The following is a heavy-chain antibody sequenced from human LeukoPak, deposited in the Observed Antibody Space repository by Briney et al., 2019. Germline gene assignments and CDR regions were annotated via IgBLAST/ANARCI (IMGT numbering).Heavy chain of an antibody. CDR1: GFTFSSYA. V-gene: IGHV3-23*01. CDR2: ISGSGNNT. J-gene: IGHJ4*02. Sequence: PGGSLRLSCATSGFTFSSYATSWVRQAPGKGLEWVSTISGSGNNTYYADSVKGRFTISRDNSKNTLYLQVSSLRAEDTALYYCAKGYRYYFDYRGQGTLVTVSS. D-gene: IGHD6-13*01. CDR3: AKGYRYYFDY.